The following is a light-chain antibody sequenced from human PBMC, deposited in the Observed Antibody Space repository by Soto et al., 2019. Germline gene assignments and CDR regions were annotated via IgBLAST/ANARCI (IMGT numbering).Light chain of an antibody. CDR1: SSDVGDYNY. V-gene: IGLV2-14*01. CDR2: DVS. Sequence: QSALTQPASVSGSPGQSITISCTGTSSDVGDYNYVSWYQQHPGKAPKLMIYDVSNRPSGVSNRFSGSKSGNTASLTISGLQAEDEADYYCSSYTSSSPGVFGPGTKVT. CDR3: SSYTSSSPGV. J-gene: IGLJ1*01.